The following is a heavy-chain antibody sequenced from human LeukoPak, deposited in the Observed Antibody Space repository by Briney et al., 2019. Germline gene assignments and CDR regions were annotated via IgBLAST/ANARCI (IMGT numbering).Heavy chain of an antibody. V-gene: IGHV4-34*01. CDR1: GGSFSGYY. Sequence: KPSETLSLTCAVYGGSFSGYYWSWIRQPPGKGLEWIGEINHSGSTNYNPSLKSRVPISVETSKNQFSLKLSSVTAADTAVYYCARTRRYCTNGVCRINWFDPWGQGTLVTVSS. D-gene: IGHD2-8*01. CDR3: ARTRRYCTNGVCRINWFDP. CDR2: INHSGST. J-gene: IGHJ5*02.